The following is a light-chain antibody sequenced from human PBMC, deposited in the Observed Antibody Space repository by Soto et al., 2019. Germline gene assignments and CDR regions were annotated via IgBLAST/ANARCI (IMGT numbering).Light chain of an antibody. CDR1: QSVSSN. J-gene: IGKJ1*01. Sequence: IVLTQSPGTLSLSPGERATLSCRASQSVSSNLAWYQQKPGQAPRLLIYSASTRATGIPARFSGSGSGTEFTLTINSLQSEDFAVYYCQQYNTWPRTFGQGTKVDIK. CDR3: QQYNTWPRT. CDR2: SAS. V-gene: IGKV3-15*01.